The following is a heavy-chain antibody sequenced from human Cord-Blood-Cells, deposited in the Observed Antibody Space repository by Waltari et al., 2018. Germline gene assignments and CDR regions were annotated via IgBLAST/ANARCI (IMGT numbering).Heavy chain of an antibody. Sequence: QVQLVESGGGVVQPGRSLRLSCAASGFTLSSYAMHWVRQAPGKGLEWVAVISYDGSNKYYADSVKGRFTISRDNSKNTLYLQMNSLRAEDTAVYYCARGEAVAGTSFDYWGQGTLVTVSS. D-gene: IGHD6-19*01. CDR2: ISYDGSNK. CDR3: ARGEAVAGTSFDY. CDR1: GFTLSSYA. J-gene: IGHJ4*02. V-gene: IGHV3-30-3*01.